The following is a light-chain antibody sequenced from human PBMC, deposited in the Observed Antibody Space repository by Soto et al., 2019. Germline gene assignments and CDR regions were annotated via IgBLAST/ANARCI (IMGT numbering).Light chain of an antibody. CDR3: QQSYTSPWT. CDR1: QPITNY. CDR2: AAS. V-gene: IGKV1-39*01. J-gene: IGKJ1*01. Sequence: DIQMTQSPSSLSASVGDRVTITCRASQPITNYLNWYQQKPGRAPKLLIYAASNSQTGVPSRFSAGGSETEFTLAINSLQSEDFATYFCQQSYTSPWTVGQGTSVEIK.